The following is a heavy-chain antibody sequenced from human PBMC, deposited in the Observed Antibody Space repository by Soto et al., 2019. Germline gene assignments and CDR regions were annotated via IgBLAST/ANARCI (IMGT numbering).Heavy chain of an antibody. CDR3: ARDPSEGRVGNWFES. CDR1: GFTFSRYG. D-gene: IGHD2-2*01. CDR2: ISSSTSYV. V-gene: IGHV3-21*06. J-gene: IGHJ5*01. Sequence: GGSLRLSCAASGFTFSRYGMNWLRQAPGKGLEWVASISSSTSYVYYADSVKGRFSTSRDNAKNILYLEMYALRTEDTAVCYCARDPSEGRVGNWFESWGQGTLVTVSS.